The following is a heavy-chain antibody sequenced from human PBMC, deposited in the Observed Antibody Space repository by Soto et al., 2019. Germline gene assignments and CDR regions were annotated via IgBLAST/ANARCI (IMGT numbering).Heavy chain of an antibody. CDR1: GYTFTSYD. V-gene: IGHV1-8*01. CDR2: MNPNSGNT. Sequence: ASVKVSCKASGYTFTSYDINWVRQATGQGLEWMGWMNPNSGNTGYAQKFQGRVTMTRNTSISTAYMELSSLRSEDTAVYYCARGASWDDYIWGSYRPSKPYYYYYMDVWGKGTTVTVSS. J-gene: IGHJ6*03. CDR3: ARGASWDDYIWGSYRPSKPYYYYYMDV. D-gene: IGHD3-16*02.